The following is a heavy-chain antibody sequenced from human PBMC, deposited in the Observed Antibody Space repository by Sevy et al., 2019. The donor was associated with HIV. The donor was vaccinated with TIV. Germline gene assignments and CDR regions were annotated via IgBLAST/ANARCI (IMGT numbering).Heavy chain of an antibody. CDR3: AKVTSGYYYDYNYYYGMDV. J-gene: IGHJ6*02. V-gene: IGHV3-9*01. CDR2: ISWNSGSM. CDR1: GFTFDDYA. Sequence: GGSLRLSCAASGFTFDDYAMHWVRQAPGKGLEWVSGISWNSGSMGYADSVKGRFTTSRDNAKNSLYLQMNSLRAEDTALYYCAKVTSGYYYDYNYYYGMDVWGQGTTVTVSS. D-gene: IGHD3-22*01.